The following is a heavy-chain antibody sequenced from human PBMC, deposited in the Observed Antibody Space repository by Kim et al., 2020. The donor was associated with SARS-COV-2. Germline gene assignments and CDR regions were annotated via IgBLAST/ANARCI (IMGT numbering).Heavy chain of an antibody. CDR1: GGSFSGYY. Sequence: SETLSLTCAVYGGSFSGYYWSWIRQPPGKGLEWIGEINHSGSTNYNPSLKSRVTISVDTSKNQFSLKLSSVTAADTAVYYCARVKQWQLRPGVYFDYWGQGTLVTVSS. J-gene: IGHJ4*02. CDR3: ARVKQWQLRPGVYFDY. CDR2: INHSGST. V-gene: IGHV4-34*01. D-gene: IGHD6-19*01.